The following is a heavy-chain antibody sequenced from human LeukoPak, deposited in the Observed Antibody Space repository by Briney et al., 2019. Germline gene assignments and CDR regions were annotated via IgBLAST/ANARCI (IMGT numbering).Heavy chain of an antibody. CDR2: IDWDDEK. J-gene: IGHJ4*02. V-gene: IGHV2-70*11. Sequence: SGPALVKPTQTLTLTCTFSRFPLRTSGMCVNWIRQPPGKALEWLARIDWDDEKYYSTSLKTRLTISKDTSKNQVVLTMTNVDPVDTATYYCARIGVEGGYHPIHFDYWGQGTLVTVSS. D-gene: IGHD3-16*02. CDR1: RFPLRTSGMC. CDR3: ARIGVEGGYHPIHFDY.